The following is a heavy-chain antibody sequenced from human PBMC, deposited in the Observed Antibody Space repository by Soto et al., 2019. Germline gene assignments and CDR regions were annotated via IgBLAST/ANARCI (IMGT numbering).Heavy chain of an antibody. D-gene: IGHD3-16*01. CDR2: ISSSSSYT. Sequence: RLSCAASGFTFSDYYMSWIRQAPGKGLEWVSYISSSSSYTNYADSVKGRFTISRDNAKNSLYLQMNSLRAEDTAVYYCARDLLQTPWGYYGMDVWGQGTTVTVYS. CDR3: ARDLLQTPWGYYGMDV. V-gene: IGHV3-11*06. CDR1: GFTFSDYY. J-gene: IGHJ6*02.